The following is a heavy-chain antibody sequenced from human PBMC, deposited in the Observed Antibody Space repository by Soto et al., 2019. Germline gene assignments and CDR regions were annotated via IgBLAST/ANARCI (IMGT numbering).Heavy chain of an antibody. Sequence: SETLSLTCAVSGHSISSGFYYWGWIRQPPGKGLEWIGSIYHSGSTYYNPSLKSRVTMSVDTSKNQLSLKLSSVTAADTAVYYCARCGYSYSARFFDKWGQGTRVTVSS. J-gene: IGHJ4*02. CDR2: IYHSGST. D-gene: IGHD6-13*01. CDR3: ARCGYSYSARFFDK. V-gene: IGHV4-38-2*01. CDR1: GHSISSGFYY.